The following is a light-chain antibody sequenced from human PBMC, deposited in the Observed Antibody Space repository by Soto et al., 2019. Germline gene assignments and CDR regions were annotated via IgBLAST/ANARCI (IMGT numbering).Light chain of an antibody. V-gene: IGLV1-47*02. CDR1: SSNLGNNY. J-gene: IGLJ2*01. CDR2: SNN. Sequence: QSVLTQPPSASGTPGQRVTISCSGSSSNLGNNYVYWYQHVPGTAPKLLIYSNNQRPSGVPDRFSASKSGSSASLAISGLRSEDEADYYCALWDDSLNMVFGGGTNVTVL. CDR3: ALWDDSLNMV.